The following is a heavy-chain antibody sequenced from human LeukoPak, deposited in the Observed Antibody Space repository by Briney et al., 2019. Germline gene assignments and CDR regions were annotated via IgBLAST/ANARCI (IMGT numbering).Heavy chain of an antibody. D-gene: IGHD2-21*01. CDR2: INHSGST. Sequence: GSLRLSCAASGFTFSNAWMSWVRQPPGKGLEWIGEINHSGSTNYNPSLKSRVTISVDTSKNQFSLKLSSVTAADTAVYYCAMVVVAPDAFDIWGQGTMVTVSS. CDR1: GFTFSNAW. CDR3: AMVVVAPDAFDI. J-gene: IGHJ3*02. V-gene: IGHV4-34*08.